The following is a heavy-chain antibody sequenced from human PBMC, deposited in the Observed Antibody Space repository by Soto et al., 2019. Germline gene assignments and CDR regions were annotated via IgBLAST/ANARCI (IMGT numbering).Heavy chain of an antibody. Sequence: VQLLESGGGLVQPGGSLRLSCAASGFTFSSYAMSWVRQAPGKGLEWVSGISGSGTSTYYADSVKGRFTISRDNSKNTLYLQMNSLRAEDTAVYYCAKDRKSGSGWYWDYWGQGTLVTVSS. CDR1: GFTFSSYA. CDR3: AKDRKSGSGWYWDY. J-gene: IGHJ4*02. V-gene: IGHV3-23*01. D-gene: IGHD6-19*01. CDR2: ISGSGTST.